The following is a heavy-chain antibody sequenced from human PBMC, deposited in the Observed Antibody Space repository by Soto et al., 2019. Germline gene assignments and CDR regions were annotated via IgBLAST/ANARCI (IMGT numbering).Heavy chain of an antibody. V-gene: IGHV4-61*08. CDR3: ARHLGIAAARGNWFDP. J-gene: IGHJ5*02. D-gene: IGHD6-13*01. Sequence: SETLSLTCTVSGDSISSGDYYWSWIRQPPGKGLEWIGCIYYSGNTNYNPSLKSRVTISVDTSKNQFSLKLSSVTAADTAVYYCARHLGIAAARGNWFDPWGQGTLVTVSS. CDR1: GDSISSGDYY. CDR2: IYYSGNT.